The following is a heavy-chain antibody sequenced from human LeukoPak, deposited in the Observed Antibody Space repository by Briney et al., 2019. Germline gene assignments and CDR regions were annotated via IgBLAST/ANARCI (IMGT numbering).Heavy chain of an antibody. CDR2: IIPILGIA. CDR3: ARDPPPSGYDSPSPDAFDI. D-gene: IGHD5-12*01. Sequence: SVKVSCKASGGTFSSYAISWVRQAPGQGLEWMGRIIPILGIANYAQKFQGRVTITADKSTSTAYMELSSLRSEDTAVYYCARDPPPSGYDSPSPDAFDIWGQGTMSPSLQ. J-gene: IGHJ3*02. V-gene: IGHV1-69*04. CDR1: GGTFSSYA.